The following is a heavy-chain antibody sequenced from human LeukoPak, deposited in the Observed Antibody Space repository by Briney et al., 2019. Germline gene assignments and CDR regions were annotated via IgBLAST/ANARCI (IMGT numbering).Heavy chain of an antibody. CDR1: GGSISSGGYS. V-gene: IGHV4-30-2*01. Sequence: PSETLSLTCAVSGGSISSGGYSWSWIRQPPGKGLEWIGYIYHSGSTYYNPSLKSRVTISVDRSKNQFSLKLSSVTAADTAVYYCARDEYDLDAFDIWGQGTMVTVSS. CDR2: IYHSGST. J-gene: IGHJ3*02. D-gene: IGHD2/OR15-2a*01. CDR3: ARDEYDLDAFDI.